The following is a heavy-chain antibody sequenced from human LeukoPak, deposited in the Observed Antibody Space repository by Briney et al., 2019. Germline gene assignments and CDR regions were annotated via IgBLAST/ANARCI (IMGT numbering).Heavy chain of an antibody. D-gene: IGHD2-15*01. J-gene: IGHJ4*02. CDR3: AKDLDCSGGTCHKAFDC. CDR2: IFSHGET. V-gene: IGHV3-66*01. Sequence: PGGSLRLSCAASGFTVGNNYMNWVRQAPGKGLEWVSLIFSHGETSYADSVKGRFTISRDNSKNTLYLQMNGLRVEDTAVYYCAKDLDCSGGTCHKAFDCWGQGTLVTVSS. CDR1: GFTVGNNY.